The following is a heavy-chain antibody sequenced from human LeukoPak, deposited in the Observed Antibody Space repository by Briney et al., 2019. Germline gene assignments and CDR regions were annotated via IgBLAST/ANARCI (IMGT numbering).Heavy chain of an antibody. D-gene: IGHD5-12*01. V-gene: IGHV1-8*01. CDR1: GYTFTSYD. CDR2: MNPNSGNT. CDR3: ARGPIVATIFEVGWFDP. Sequence: ASVKVSCKASGYTFTSYDINWVRQATGQRLEWMGWMNPNSGNTGYAQKFQGRVTMTRNTSISTAYMELSSLRSEDTAVYYCARGPIVATIFEVGWFDPWGQGTLVTVSS. J-gene: IGHJ5*02.